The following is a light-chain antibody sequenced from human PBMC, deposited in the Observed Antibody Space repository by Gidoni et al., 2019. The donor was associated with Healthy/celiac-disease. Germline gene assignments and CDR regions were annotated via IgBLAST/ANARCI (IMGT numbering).Light chain of an antibody. CDR2: GNS. V-gene: IGLV1-40*01. CDR1: SSNSGAGYD. Sequence: QSVLTQPPSVSGAPGQRVPISCTGSSSNSGAGYDLNWYQQLPGTAPKLLISGNSNRPSGVPDRFSGSKSGTSASLAITGLQAEDEADYYCQSYDSSLSGNWVFGGGTKLTVL. CDR3: QSYDSSLSGNWV. J-gene: IGLJ3*02.